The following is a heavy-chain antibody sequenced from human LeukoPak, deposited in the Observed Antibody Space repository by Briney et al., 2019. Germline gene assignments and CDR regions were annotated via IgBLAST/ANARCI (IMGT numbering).Heavy chain of an antibody. CDR3: ARPGGADYYRGLYYFDY. CDR1: GFTFSSYW. V-gene: IGHV3-74*01. D-gene: IGHD3-10*01. CDR2: INSDGSST. Sequence: PGGSLRLSCAASGFTFSSYWMHWVGQGPGNGLVGVSRINSDGSSTSYADSVKGRFTISRDNAKNTMYLQMNSLRAEDTAVYYCARPGGADYYRGLYYFDYWGQGTLVTVSS. J-gene: IGHJ4*02.